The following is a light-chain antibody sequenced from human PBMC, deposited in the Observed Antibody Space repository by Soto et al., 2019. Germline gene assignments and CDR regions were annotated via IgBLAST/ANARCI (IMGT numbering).Light chain of an antibody. V-gene: IGKV1-9*01. CDR1: QGLSSY. Sequence: IQLTQSPSFLSAYVGDRVTITCRASQGLSSYLAWYQQKPGKAPKLLIYGASTLQSGVPARFSGSESGTECTLTVSSLQPEDCATYYCQQFDSDPWTFGQGNKGDIK. J-gene: IGKJ1*01. CDR3: QQFDSDPWT. CDR2: GAS.